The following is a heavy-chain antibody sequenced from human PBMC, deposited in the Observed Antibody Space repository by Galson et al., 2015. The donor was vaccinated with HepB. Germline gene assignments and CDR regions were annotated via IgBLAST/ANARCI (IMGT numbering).Heavy chain of an antibody. V-gene: IGHV3-21*03. CDR3: TKDYEDLSSSPSH. D-gene: IGHD6-6*01. CDR2: ISGSSFYI. Sequence: SLRLSCAASGFTFNNYNMNWVRQAPGKGLEWVSSISGSSFYIYYADSVKGRFTISRDNGKNSLYLQMNSLRADDTAVYYCTKDYEDLSSSPSHWGQGTLVTVSS. CDR1: GFTFNNYN. J-gene: IGHJ4*02.